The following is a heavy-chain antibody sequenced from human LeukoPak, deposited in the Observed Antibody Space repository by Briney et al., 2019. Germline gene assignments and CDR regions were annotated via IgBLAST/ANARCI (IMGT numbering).Heavy chain of an antibody. J-gene: IGHJ6*02. CDR3: ARDFVTMTSPPRYGMDV. CDR1: GFTFSSYA. D-gene: IGHD3-22*01. CDR2: IWYDGSNK. V-gene: IGHV3-33*08. Sequence: PGRSLRLSCAASGFTFSSYAMHWVRQAPGKGLEWVAVIWYDGSNKYYADSVKGRFTISRDNSKNTLYLQMNSLGAEDTAVYYCARDFVTMTSPPRYGMDVWGQGTTVTVSS.